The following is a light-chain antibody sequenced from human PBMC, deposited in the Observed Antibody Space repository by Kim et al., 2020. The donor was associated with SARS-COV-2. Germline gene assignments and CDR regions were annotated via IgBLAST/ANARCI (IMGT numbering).Light chain of an antibody. Sequence: APGKTARITCGGNNIGSKSVHWYQQKPGQAPVLVIYYDSDRPSGIPERVSGSNSGNTATLTISRVEAGDEADYYCQVWDSSSDHPVLGGGTQMTVL. J-gene: IGLJ3*02. V-gene: IGLV3-21*04. CDR1: NIGSKS. CDR3: QVWDSSSDHPV. CDR2: YDS.